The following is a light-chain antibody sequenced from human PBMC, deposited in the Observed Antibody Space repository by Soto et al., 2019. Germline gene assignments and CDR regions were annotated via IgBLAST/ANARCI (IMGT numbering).Light chain of an antibody. Sequence: QSALTQPASVSGSPGQSITISCTGTSSDVGAYNLVSWYQHLPDKAPKLIISEVTNRPSGVSDRFSGSKSGNTASLTISGLQAEDEADYYCASLTTTNFVFGSVTKVTVL. V-gene: IGLV2-14*01. CDR2: EVT. CDR3: ASLTTTNFV. CDR1: SSDVGAYNL. J-gene: IGLJ1*01.